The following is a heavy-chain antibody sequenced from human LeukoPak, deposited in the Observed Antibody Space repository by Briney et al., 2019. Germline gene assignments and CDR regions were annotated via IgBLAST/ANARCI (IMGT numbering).Heavy chain of an antibody. CDR2: ISGSSSST. Sequence: GGSLSLSCAASGFTFSNYGMSWVRQAPGMGLEWVSAISGSSSSTYYADSVKGRFTISRDNSKNTLYLQMNSLRAEDTAVYYCAKAAGFMVRGVISDYWGQGTLVTVSS. J-gene: IGHJ4*02. CDR1: GFTFSNYG. V-gene: IGHV3-23*01. D-gene: IGHD3-10*01. CDR3: AKAAGFMVRGVISDY.